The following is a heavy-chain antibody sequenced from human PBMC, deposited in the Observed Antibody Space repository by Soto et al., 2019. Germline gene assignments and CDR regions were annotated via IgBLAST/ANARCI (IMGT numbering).Heavy chain of an antibody. J-gene: IGHJ4*02. D-gene: IGHD2-8*02. Sequence: GVLRLSCAASGFTFSSYAMSWVRQAPGKGLEWVSAISGSGGSTYYADSVKGRFTISRDNSKNTLYLQMNSLRAEDTAVYYCAKDVEGGGVTPDLFDYWGQGTLVTVSS. CDR1: GFTFSSYA. CDR2: ISGSGGST. CDR3: AKDVEGGGVTPDLFDY. V-gene: IGHV3-23*01.